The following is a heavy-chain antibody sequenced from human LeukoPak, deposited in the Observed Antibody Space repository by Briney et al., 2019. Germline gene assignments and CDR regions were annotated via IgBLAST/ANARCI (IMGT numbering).Heavy chain of an antibody. J-gene: IGHJ6*02. D-gene: IGHD2-2*01. CDR3: ARGYCSSTSCYYYTDDYYYGMDV. CDR2: INHSGST. Sequence: SETLSLTCAVYGGSFSGYYWSWIRQPPGKGLEWIGEINHSGSTNYNPSLKSRVTILVDTSKNQFSLKLSSVTAADTAVYYCARGYCSSTSCYYYTDDYYYGMDVWGQGTTVTVSS. CDR1: GGSFSGYY. V-gene: IGHV4-34*01.